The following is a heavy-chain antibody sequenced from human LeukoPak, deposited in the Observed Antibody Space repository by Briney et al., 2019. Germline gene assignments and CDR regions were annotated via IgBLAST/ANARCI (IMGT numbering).Heavy chain of an antibody. D-gene: IGHD6-13*01. CDR2: MNLDGSAK. CDR3: AREIDGTAAAFYDYYMDV. V-gene: IGHV3-7*01. J-gene: IGHJ6*03. CDR1: GFTFSNYW. Sequence: PGGSLRLSCVASGFTFSNYWMSWVRQAPGKGLEWVANMNLDGSAKYYVDSVKGRFTISRDNAKNSLYLQMNSLRAEDTAVYYCAREIDGTAAAFYDYYMDVWGKGTTVTVSS.